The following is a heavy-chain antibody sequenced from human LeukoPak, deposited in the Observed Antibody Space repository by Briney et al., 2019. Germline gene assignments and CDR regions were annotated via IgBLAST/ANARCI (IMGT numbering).Heavy chain of an antibody. J-gene: IGHJ4*02. V-gene: IGHV1-46*01. CDR1: GYTFTSYG. CDR3: ASEAIAAGKNFDY. CDR2: IHPDGETT. Sequence: ASVKVSCKASGYTFTSYGISWVRQAPGQGLEWMGTIHPDGETTTYGQKFQGRVTMTCDTSTSTVYMDLSSLRSEDTAVYYCASEAIAAGKNFDYWGQGTQVTVSS. D-gene: IGHD6-25*01.